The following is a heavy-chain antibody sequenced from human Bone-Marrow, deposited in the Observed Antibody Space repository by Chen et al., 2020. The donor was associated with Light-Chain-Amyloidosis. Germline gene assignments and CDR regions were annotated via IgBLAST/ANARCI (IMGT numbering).Heavy chain of an antibody. V-gene: IGHV1-24*01. Sequence: QVQLVQSAAEVKKPGASVKVSCKVSGYTLTEVAMHWVRQTPGKGLEWMGGFDPEDGKTIYERKFQGRVTMTEDTSTDTAFMELSSLRSEDTAVYFCTTGDAIQSYHYGLDVWGQGTTVIVSS. J-gene: IGHJ6*02. CDR3: TTGDAIQSYHYGLDV. CDR2: FDPEDGKT. CDR1: GYTLTEVA. D-gene: IGHD2-21*01.